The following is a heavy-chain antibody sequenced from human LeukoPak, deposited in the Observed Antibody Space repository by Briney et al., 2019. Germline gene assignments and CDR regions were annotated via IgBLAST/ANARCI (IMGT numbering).Heavy chain of an antibody. CDR3: XKAGNLGGSNYLYYYYYMDV. D-gene: IGHD1-26*01. V-gene: IGHV3-30*02. Sequence: PGGSLRLSCAASGFTFSSYGMHWVRQAPGKGLEWVAFIHYDGNNKYYADSVKGRFTISRDNSKNTLYLQMNSLRAEDTAVYYCXKAGNLGGSNYLYYYYYMDVWGKGTTVTISS. J-gene: IGHJ6*03. CDR1: GFTFSSYG. CDR2: IHYDGNNK.